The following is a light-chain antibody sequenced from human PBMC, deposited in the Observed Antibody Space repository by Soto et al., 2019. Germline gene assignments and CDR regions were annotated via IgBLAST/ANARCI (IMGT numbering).Light chain of an antibody. CDR1: QSVRTY. Sequence: ELVLSQSPVTLSLSPGERATVSFIASQSVRTYLAWYQVKPGQAPRLLIYDASRRASGVPARFSGSGSGTDFTLTISSLEPEDFALYYCQQRNTWPPITFGQGTRLEIK. J-gene: IGKJ5*01. CDR2: DAS. CDR3: QQRNTWPPIT. V-gene: IGKV3-11*01.